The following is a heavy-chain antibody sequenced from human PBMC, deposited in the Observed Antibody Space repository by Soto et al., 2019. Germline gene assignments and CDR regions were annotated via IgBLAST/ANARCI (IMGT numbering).Heavy chain of an antibody. CDR3: ARVGSKSFYYATDV. CDR1: GGSISSFC. V-gene: IGHV4-4*09. D-gene: IGHD4-4*01. J-gene: IGHJ6*02. Sequence: QLQESGPGLVKPPETLSLTCTVSGGSISSFCWSWIRQPPGQGLEWIGYICTGGTTKYNPSLKSRVTMSVDTSKTQFSLKLTSVTAADTAVYYCARVGSKSFYYATDVWGQGTTVTVSS. CDR2: ICTGGTT.